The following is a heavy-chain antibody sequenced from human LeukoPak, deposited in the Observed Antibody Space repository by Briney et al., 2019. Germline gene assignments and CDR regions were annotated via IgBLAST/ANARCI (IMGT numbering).Heavy chain of an antibody. CDR3: STDPRLLMY. V-gene: IGHV3-11*01. CDR1: GFSISDSY. D-gene: IGHD2-8*01. Sequence: PGGSLRLSCVVSGFSISDSYMTWIRQTPGKGLEWLAYISGSGSDIYFADSVKGRFTISRDNAKNSLYLQMNSLRPEDTALYYCSTDPRLLMYWGHGTLVTVSS. J-gene: IGHJ4*01. CDR2: ISGSGSDI.